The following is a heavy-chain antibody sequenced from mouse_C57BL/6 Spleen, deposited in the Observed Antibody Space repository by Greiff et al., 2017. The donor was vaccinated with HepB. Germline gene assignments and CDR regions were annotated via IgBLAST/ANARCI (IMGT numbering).Heavy chain of an antibody. CDR3: ARRDYSKGDFDY. V-gene: IGHV1-81*01. CDR2: IYPRSGNT. Sequence: QVQLQQSGAELARPGASVKLSCKASGYTFTSYGISWVKQRTGQGLEWIGEIYPRSGNTYYNEKFKGKATLTADKSASTAYMELRSLTSEDSAVYFCARRDYSKGDFDYWGQGTTLTVSS. J-gene: IGHJ2*01. D-gene: IGHD2-5*01. CDR1: GYTFTSYG.